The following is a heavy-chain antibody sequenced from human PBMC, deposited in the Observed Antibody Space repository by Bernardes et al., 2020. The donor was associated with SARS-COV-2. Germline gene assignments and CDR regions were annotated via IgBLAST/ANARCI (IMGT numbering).Heavy chain of an antibody. J-gene: IGHJ5*02. CDR2: IYHSGST. CDR1: GGSISSSNW. D-gene: IGHD6-13*01. Sequence: SETLSLTCAVSGGSISSSNWWSWVRQPPGKGLEWIGEIYHSGSTNYNPSLKSRVTISVDKSKNQFSLKLSSVTAADTAVYYCARKYSSSWSRIAVAGNYGNWFDPWGQGTLVTVSS. CDR3: ARKYSSSWSRIAVAGNYGNWFDP. V-gene: IGHV4-4*02.